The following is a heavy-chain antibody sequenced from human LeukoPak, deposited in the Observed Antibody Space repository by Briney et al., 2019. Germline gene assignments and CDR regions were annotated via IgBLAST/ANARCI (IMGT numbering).Heavy chain of an antibody. CDR1: GGSISSYY. D-gene: IGHD1-26*01. CDR2: IYYSGST. V-gene: IGHV4-59*08. Sequence: SETLSLTCTVSGGSISSYYWSWIRQPPGKGLEWIGYIYYSGSTNYNPSLKSRVTISVDTSKNQFSLKLSSVTAADTAVYYCARQSGRFDNWFDPWGQGTLVTVSS. CDR3: ARQSGRFDNWFDP. J-gene: IGHJ5*02.